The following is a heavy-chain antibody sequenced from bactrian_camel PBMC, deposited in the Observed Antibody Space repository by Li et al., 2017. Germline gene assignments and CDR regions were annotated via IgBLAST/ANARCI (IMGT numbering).Heavy chain of an antibody. Sequence: DVQLVESGGGSVLAGGSLTLSCKASGWTYCMGWFRQPPGKERGGVASIYVGGLGTNTYYADFVEGRFTISRDSVKNTVYLQMDNLKPEDTAMYYCAAGGWGLVEYTYDDWGQGTQVTVS. CDR1: GWTYC. J-gene: IGHJ4*01. V-gene: IGHV3S35*01. CDR2: IYVGGLGTNT. CDR3: AAGGWGLVEYTYDD. D-gene: IGHD5*01.